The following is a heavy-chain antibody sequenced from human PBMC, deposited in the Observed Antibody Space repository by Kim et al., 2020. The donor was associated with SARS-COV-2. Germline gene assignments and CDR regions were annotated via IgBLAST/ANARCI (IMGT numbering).Heavy chain of an antibody. CDR1: GGSIKSSTHY. J-gene: IGHJ6*01. Sequence: SETLSLTCTVSGGSIKSSTHYWGWIRQPPGKGLEWIGSINYGGTTYYNPSLKSRVTISVDTSKNQFSLKVSSVTAADAAIYYCARHADLDYYGLDGWGQGTTAT. CDR2: INYGGTT. V-gene: IGHV4-39*01. CDR3: ARHADLDYYGLDG.